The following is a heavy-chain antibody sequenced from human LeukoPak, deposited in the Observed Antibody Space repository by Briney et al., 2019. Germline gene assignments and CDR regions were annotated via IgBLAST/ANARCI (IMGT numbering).Heavy chain of an antibody. J-gene: IGHJ5*02. CDR3: AREATVTTYSYLDP. CDR2: INPNSGGT. D-gene: IGHD4-17*01. CDR1: GYTFTGYY. Sequence: ASVKVSCKASGYTFTGYYMHWVRQAPGQGLEWMGWINPNSGGTNYAQKFQGRVTMTRDTSISTAYMELSRLRSDDTAVHYCAREATVTTYSYLDPWGQGTLVTVSS. V-gene: IGHV1-2*02.